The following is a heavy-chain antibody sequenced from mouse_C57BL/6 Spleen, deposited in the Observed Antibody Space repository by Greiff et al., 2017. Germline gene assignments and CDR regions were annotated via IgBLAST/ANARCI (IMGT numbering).Heavy chain of an antibody. CDR1: GYTFTDYN. CDR2: INPNNGGT. J-gene: IGHJ2*01. CDR3: ARAYYSNLGYFDY. V-gene: IGHV1-18*01. Sequence: EVKLQQSGPELVKPGASVKIPCKASGYTFTDYNMDWVKQSHGKSLEWIGDINPNNGGTIYNQKFKGKATLTVDKSSSTAYMELRSLTSEDTAVYYCARAYYSNLGYFDYWGQGTTLTVSS. D-gene: IGHD2-5*01.